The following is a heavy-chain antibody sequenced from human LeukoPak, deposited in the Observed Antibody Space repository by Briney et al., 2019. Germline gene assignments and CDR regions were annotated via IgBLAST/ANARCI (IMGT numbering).Heavy chain of an antibody. J-gene: IGHJ6*02. D-gene: IGHD2-21*02. V-gene: IGHV3-23*01. CDR3: AKFVVVTGYYYYGMDV. CDR1: GFTFSSYA. CDR2: ISGSGGST. Sequence: GGSLRLSCAASGFTFSSYATSWVRQAPGEGLEWVSAISGSGGSTYYADSVKGRFTISRDNSKNTLYLQMNSLRAEDTAVYYCAKFVVVTGYYYYGMDVWGQGTTVTVSS.